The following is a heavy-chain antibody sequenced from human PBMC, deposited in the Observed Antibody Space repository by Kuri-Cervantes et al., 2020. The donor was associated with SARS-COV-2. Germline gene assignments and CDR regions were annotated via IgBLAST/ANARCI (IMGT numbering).Heavy chain of an antibody. D-gene: IGHD2-15*01. Sequence: EALKLSRKGPGYIFTSYWIGLVRQMPGKGLEWMGIIYPGDSDTRYSPSFQGQVTISADKSISTAYLQWSSLKASDTAIYYCARHFRSGPIGAGAFEIWGQGTMVTVSS. CDR1: GYIFTSYW. CDR2: IYPGDSDT. V-gene: IGHV5-51*01. J-gene: IGHJ3*02. CDR3: ARHFRSGPIGAGAFEI.